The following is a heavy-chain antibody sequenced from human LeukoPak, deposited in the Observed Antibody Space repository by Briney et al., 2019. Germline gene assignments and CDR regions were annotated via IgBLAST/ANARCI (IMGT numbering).Heavy chain of an antibody. D-gene: IGHD3-10*01. V-gene: IGHV3-30*02. CDR3: AKDQRLLWFGEPPLRNAFDI. CDR2: IRYDGSNK. CDR1: GFTFSSYG. Sequence: GGSLRLSCAASGFTFSSYGMHWVRQAPGKGLEWVAFIRYDGSNKYYADSVKGRFTISRDNSKNTLYLQMNSLRAEDTAVYYCAKDQRLLWFGEPPLRNAFDIWGQGTMVTVSS. J-gene: IGHJ3*02.